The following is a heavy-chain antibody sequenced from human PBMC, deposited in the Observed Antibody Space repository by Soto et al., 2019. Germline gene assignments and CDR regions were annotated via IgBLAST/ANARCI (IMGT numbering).Heavy chain of an antibody. D-gene: IGHD2-2*01. Sequence: QVQLVESGGGVVQPGRSLRLSCAASGFTFSSYAMHWVRQAPGKGLEWVAVISYDGSNKYYADSVKGRFTISRDNSKNTLYLQMNSLRAEDTAGYYCARDEYCSSASCSRLFDDWGQGTRVTESS. CDR3: ARDEYCSSASCSRLFDD. J-gene: IGHJ4*02. CDR1: GFTFSSYA. CDR2: ISYDGSNK. V-gene: IGHV3-30-3*01.